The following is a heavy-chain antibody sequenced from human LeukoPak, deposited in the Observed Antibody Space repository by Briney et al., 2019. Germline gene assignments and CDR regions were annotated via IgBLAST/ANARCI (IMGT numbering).Heavy chain of an antibody. CDR2: IYSSGNS. CDR3: ARRGIWDLQIGNWFDP. Sequence: SETLSLTCSISGDSITTNSYWWGLIRQSPGKGLEWIGSIYSSGNSYYNPSLKTRATISPDTSKNQYSLRLTSVTAADTAIYYCARRGIWDLQIGNWFDPWGQGILVIVSS. D-gene: IGHD3-16*01. J-gene: IGHJ5*02. V-gene: IGHV4-39*01. CDR1: GDSITTNSYW.